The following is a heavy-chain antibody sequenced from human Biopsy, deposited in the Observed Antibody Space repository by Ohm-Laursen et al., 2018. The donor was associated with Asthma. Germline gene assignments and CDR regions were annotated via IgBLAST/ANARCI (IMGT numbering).Heavy chain of an antibody. CDR2: IITVFGKT. CDR3: ARCQVGYSSGWSLLLKKIYYSGMDV. CDR1: GGTFSNFA. V-gene: IGHV1-69*01. Sequence: SSVKVSCKAPGGTFSNFAISWVRQAPGQGLEWLGGIITVFGKTNYAQKFQGRVTITAGESTSTAYMEVTSLRSEDTAIYYCARCQVGYSSGWSLLLKKIYYSGMDVWGQGTAVTVSS. D-gene: IGHD6-19*01. J-gene: IGHJ6*02.